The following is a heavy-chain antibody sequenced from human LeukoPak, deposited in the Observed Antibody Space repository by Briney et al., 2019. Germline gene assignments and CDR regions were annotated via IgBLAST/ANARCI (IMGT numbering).Heavy chain of an antibody. D-gene: IGHD2-2*01. V-gene: IGHV1-2*02. J-gene: IGHJ4*02. CDR3: ARDIVVVPAAPQGCDY. CDR1: GYTFTGYY. CDR2: INPNSGGT. Sequence: ASVTLSCKASGYTFTGYYMHWVRQAPGQGLEWMGWINPNSGGTNYAQKFQGRVTMTRDTSIRTAYMELSRLRSDDTAIYYCARDIVVVPAAPQGCDYWGQGTLVTVSS.